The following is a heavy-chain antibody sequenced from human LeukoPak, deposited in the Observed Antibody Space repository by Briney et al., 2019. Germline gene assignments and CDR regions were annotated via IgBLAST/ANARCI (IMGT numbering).Heavy chain of an antibody. CDR1: GGSVSSGSYY. V-gene: IGHV4-61*01. Sequence: SETLSLTCTVSGGSVSSGSYYWSWIRQPPGKGLEWIGYIYYSGSTNYNPSLKSRVTISVDTSKNQFSLKLSSVTAADTAVYYCAREGGATSDYWGQGTLVTVSS. D-gene: IGHD1-26*01. J-gene: IGHJ4*02. CDR2: IYYSGST. CDR3: AREGGATSDY.